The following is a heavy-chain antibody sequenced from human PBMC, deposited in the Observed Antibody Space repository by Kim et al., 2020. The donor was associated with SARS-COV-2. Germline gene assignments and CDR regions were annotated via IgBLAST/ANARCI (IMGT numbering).Heavy chain of an antibody. D-gene: IGHD6-13*01. J-gene: IGHJ4*02. V-gene: IGHV3-30*01. CDR3: ARDPQQLVPLDY. Sequence: YYADSVKGRFTISRDNSKNTLYLQMNSLRAEDTAVYYCARDPQQLVPLDYWGQGTLVTVSS.